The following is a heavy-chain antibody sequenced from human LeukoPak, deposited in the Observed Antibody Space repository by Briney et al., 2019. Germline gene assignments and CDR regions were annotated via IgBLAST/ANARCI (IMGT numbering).Heavy chain of an antibody. D-gene: IGHD4-11*01. CDR3: ASVRSPSYYYYGMDF. V-gene: IGHV3-30*03. CDR1: GFTFSSYG. Sequence: LTGRSLRLSCAASGFTFSSYGMHWVRQAPGKGLEWVAAISYDGSNKYYADSVKGRFTISRDNSKNTLYLQMNSLRAEDTAVYYCASVRSPSYYYYGMDFWGQGTTVTVSS. CDR2: ISYDGSNK. J-gene: IGHJ6*02.